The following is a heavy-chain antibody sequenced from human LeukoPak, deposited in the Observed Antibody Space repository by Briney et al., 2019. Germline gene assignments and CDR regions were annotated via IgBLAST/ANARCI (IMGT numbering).Heavy chain of an antibody. CDR1: GGSMNDYY. CDR2: FFYSGST. CDR3: ATSGRGYSYGTIDF. V-gene: IGHV4-59*01. D-gene: IGHD5-18*01. Sequence: PSETLSLTCTVSGGSMNDYYWSWIRQPPGKGLEWIGYFFYSGSTNYHPSLKSRATISVDSSKTQFSLNLSSVTAADTAVYFCATSGRGYSYGTIDFWGQGTLVTVSS. J-gene: IGHJ4*02.